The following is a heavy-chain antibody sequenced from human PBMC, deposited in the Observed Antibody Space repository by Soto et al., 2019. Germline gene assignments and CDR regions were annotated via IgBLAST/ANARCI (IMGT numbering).Heavy chain of an antibody. CDR3: TTNIVVVPAAIGYYGMDV. CDR2: IKSKTDGGTT. J-gene: IGHJ6*02. D-gene: IGHD2-2*01. V-gene: IGHV3-15*01. Sequence: EVQLVESGGGLVKPGGSLRLSCAASGFTFSNAWMSWVRQAPGKGLEWVGRIKSKTDGGTTDYAAPVKGRFTISRDDSKNTLYLQMNSLKTEDTAVYYCTTNIVVVPAAIGYYGMDVWGQGTTVTVSS. CDR1: GFTFSNAW.